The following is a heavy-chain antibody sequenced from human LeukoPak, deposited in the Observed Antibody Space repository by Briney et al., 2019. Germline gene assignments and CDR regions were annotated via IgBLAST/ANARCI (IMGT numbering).Heavy chain of an antibody. CDR2: ISWNSGSI. D-gene: IGHD4-17*01. CDR1: GFTFDDYA. CDR3: AKDMPTDYYYCMDV. V-gene: IGHV3-9*01. Sequence: QAGRSLRLSCAASGFTFDDYAMHWVRQAPGKGLEWVSGISWNSGSIGYADSVKGRFTISRDNAKNSLYLQMNSLRAEDTALYYCAKDMPTDYYYCMDVWGQGTTVTVSS. J-gene: IGHJ6*02.